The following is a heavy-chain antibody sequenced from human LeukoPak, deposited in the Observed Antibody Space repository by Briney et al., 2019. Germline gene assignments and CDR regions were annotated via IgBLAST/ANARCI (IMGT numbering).Heavy chain of an antibody. CDR3: ARQNSGWYEPGGDY. CDR1: GYSFTTYW. CDR2: IYPADSTA. D-gene: IGHD6-19*01. Sequence: GESLKISCKASGYSFTTYWIGWVRQVPGKGLEWVGIIYPADSTAKYSPSFQGQVTISVDKSISTAYLQWSSLKASDTAMYYCARQNSGWYEPGGDYWGQGTLVTVSS. V-gene: IGHV5-51*01. J-gene: IGHJ4*02.